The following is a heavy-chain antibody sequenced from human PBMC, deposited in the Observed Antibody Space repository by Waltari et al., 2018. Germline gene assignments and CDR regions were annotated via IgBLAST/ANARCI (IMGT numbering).Heavy chain of an antibody. D-gene: IGHD3-10*01. J-gene: IGHJ6*03. Sequence: VQLVESGGGLVKPGGSLRLSCAASGFTFSSYSMNWVRQAPGKGREWVSAISGSGGSTYYADSVKGRFTISRDNSKNTLYLQMNSLRAEDTAVYYCAKTSGGDYYYYYYMDVWGKGTTVTVSS. V-gene: IGHV3-23*04. CDR1: GFTFSSYS. CDR2: ISGSGGST. CDR3: AKTSGGDYYYYYYMDV.